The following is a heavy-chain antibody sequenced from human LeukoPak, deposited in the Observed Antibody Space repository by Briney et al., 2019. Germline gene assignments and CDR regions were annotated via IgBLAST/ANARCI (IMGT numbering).Heavy chain of an antibody. Sequence: PGGSLRLSCAASGFTFSSYGMHWVRQAPGKGLEWVAFIRYDGSNKYSADSVKGRFTISRDNAKNTLYLEMNSLRPEDTAVYYCAKRNGYYDGSGYSDYWGRGTLVTVSS. D-gene: IGHD3-22*01. J-gene: IGHJ4*02. CDR1: GFTFSSYG. CDR3: AKRNGYYDGSGYSDY. V-gene: IGHV3-30*02. CDR2: IRYDGSNK.